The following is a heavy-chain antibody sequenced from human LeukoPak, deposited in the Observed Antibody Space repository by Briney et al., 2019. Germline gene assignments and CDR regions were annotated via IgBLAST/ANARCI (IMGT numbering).Heavy chain of an antibody. CDR3: ARGGYYGSGNDFRFDP. J-gene: IGHJ5*02. CDR2: IYYSGST. V-gene: IGHV4-59*01. D-gene: IGHD3-10*01. CDR1: GGSISGYY. Sequence: SETLSLTCTVSGGSISGYYWSWIRQPPGKGPEWIGYIYYSGSTNYKPSLKSRVTISVDTSKNQFSLKLSSVTAADTAVYYCARGGYYGSGNDFRFDPWGQGTLVTVSS.